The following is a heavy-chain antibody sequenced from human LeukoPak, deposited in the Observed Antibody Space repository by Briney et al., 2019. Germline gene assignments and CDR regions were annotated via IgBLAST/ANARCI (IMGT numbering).Heavy chain of an antibody. J-gene: IGHJ4*02. Sequence: GGSLRLSCAASGFTFSSYGMHWVRQAPGKGLEWVAVIWYDGSNKYYADSVKGRFTISRDNSKNTLYLQMNSLRAEDTAVYYCAKDVIAAAGTADYWGQGTLVTVSS. CDR2: IWYDGSNK. CDR1: GFTFSSYG. V-gene: IGHV3-33*06. D-gene: IGHD6-13*01. CDR3: AKDVIAAAGTADY.